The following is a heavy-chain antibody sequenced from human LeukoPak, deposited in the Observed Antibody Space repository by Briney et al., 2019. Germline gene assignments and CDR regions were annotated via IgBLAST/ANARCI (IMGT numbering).Heavy chain of an antibody. CDR1: GYDFTSYA. J-gene: IGHJ3*02. V-gene: IGHV1-3*01. CDR3: ARGLHQWLVGTYAFDI. D-gene: IGHD6-19*01. Sequence: ASVKVSCKASGYDFTSYAMHWVRQAPGQRLEWMGWINAGNGNTKYSQKFQGRVTITRDTSASTAYMELSSLRSEDTAVYYCARGLHQWLVGTYAFDIWGQGTMVTVSS. CDR2: INAGNGNT.